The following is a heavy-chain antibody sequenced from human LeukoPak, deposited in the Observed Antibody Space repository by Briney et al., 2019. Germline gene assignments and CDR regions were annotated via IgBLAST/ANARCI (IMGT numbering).Heavy chain of an antibody. CDR2: IIPIFGTA. CDR3: AARSGWDYYYYYMDV. V-gene: IGHV1-69*05. D-gene: IGHD6-19*01. J-gene: IGHJ6*03. Sequence: SVKVSCKASGGTFSSYAISWVRQAPGQGLEWMGGIIPIFGTANYAQKFQGRVTITTDESTSTAYMELSSLRSEDTAVYYCAARSGWDYYYYYMDVWGKGTTVTVSS. CDR1: GGTFSSYA.